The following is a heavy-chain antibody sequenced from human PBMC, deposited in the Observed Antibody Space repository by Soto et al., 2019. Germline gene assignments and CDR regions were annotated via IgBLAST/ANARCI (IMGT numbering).Heavy chain of an antibody. J-gene: IGHJ3*01. CDR3: ARDGGVVVAVDAFDV. D-gene: IGHD6-19*01. Sequence: EVHLVESGGGVVRPGGSLRLSCAASGFTFDDHGMTWVRQAPGKGLEWVSGITWNGATTGYADSVKGRFTISRDNAKNSLYLQMNSLRVEHTALYYCARDGGVVVAVDAFDVWGQGTMVTVSS. CDR2: ITWNGATT. V-gene: IGHV3-20*04. CDR1: GFTFDDHG.